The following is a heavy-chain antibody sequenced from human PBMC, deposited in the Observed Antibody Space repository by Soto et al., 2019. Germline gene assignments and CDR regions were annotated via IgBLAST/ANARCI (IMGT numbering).Heavy chain of an antibody. CDR1: GFTFSSYS. J-gene: IGHJ3*02. Sequence: GGSLRLSCAASGFTFSSYSMNWVRQAPGKGLEWFSSISSSSSYIYYADSVKGRFTISRDNAKNSLYLQMNSLRAEDTAVYYCARDSGPGTAPGAFDIWGQGTMVTVSS. D-gene: IGHD1-1*01. CDR3: ARDSGPGTAPGAFDI. CDR2: ISSSSSYI. V-gene: IGHV3-21*01.